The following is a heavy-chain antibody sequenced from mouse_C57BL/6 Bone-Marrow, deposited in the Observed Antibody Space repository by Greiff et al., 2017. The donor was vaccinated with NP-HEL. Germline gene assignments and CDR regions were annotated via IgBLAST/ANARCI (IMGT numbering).Heavy chain of an antibody. CDR3: AREGYFDY. CDR1: GYTFTDYT. CDR2: IYPRDGST. Sequence: VQLVESDAELVKPGASVKISCKVSGYTFTDYTIHWMKQRPEQGLEWIGYIYPRDGSTKYNEQFKGKATLTADTSTSRAYMQLNSLTSEDSAGYFCAREGYFDYWGQGTTLTVSS. J-gene: IGHJ2*01. V-gene: IGHV1-78*01.